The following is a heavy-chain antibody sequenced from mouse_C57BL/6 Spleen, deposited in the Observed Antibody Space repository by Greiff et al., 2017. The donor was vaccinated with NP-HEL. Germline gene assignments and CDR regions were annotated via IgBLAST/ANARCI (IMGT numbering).Heavy chain of an antibody. D-gene: IGHD2-3*01. J-gene: IGHJ4*01. CDR2: INPGSGGT. Sequence: VKLMESGAELVRPGTSVKVSCKASGYAFTNYLIEWVKQRPGQGLEWIGVINPGSGGTNYNEKFKGKATLTADKSSSTAYMQLSSLTSEDSAVYFCARWDGYYYAMDYWGQGTSVTVSS. CDR1: GYAFTNYL. CDR3: ARWDGYYYAMDY. V-gene: IGHV1-54*01.